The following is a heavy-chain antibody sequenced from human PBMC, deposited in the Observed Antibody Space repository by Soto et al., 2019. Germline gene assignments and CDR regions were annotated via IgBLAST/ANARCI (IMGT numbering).Heavy chain of an antibody. D-gene: IGHD3-22*01. CDR3: ARDLDSWSFDI. CDR2: IIPIFGTA. Sequence: SVKVSCKASGGTFSSYAISWLRQAPGQGLEWMGGIIPIFGTANYAQKFQGRVTITADKSTSTAYMELSSLRSEDTAVYYCARDLDSWSFDIWGQGTMVTVSS. J-gene: IGHJ3*02. V-gene: IGHV1-69*06. CDR1: GGTFSSYA.